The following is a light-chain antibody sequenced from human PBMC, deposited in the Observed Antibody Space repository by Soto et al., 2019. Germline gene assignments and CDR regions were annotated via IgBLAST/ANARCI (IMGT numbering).Light chain of an antibody. CDR1: ESVSTY. V-gene: IGKV3-11*01. CDR3: HQLSHWPPET. Sequence: VLTQSPATLSLSPGERATLSCRASESVSTYLAWYQQKPGQAPRLLISDASNMATGVPARFSGSGSGTDCTLTISSLEPEDCAVYYCHQLSHWPPETFGQGTRLEIK. CDR2: DAS. J-gene: IGKJ5*01.